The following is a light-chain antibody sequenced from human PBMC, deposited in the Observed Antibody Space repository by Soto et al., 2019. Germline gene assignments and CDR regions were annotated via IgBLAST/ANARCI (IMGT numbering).Light chain of an antibody. CDR3: QQFGSSPGFT. Sequence: EIVLTQSPGTLSLSPGERATLSCRASQSINSRYLAWYQQKPGQAPRLLIYGASSRATGIPDRFSGSGSGTDLTLTSSRLEPEDFAVYYCQQFGSSPGFTFGPGTKEDIK. V-gene: IGKV3-20*01. CDR2: GAS. CDR1: QSINSRY. J-gene: IGKJ3*01.